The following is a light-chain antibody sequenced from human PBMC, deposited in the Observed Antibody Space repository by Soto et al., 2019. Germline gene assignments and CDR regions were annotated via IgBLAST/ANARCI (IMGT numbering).Light chain of an antibody. J-gene: IGLJ1*01. Sequence: QSVLTEPPSATGTPGQRVTISCSGSRSNIWSKTVNWYQQLPGTAPKLLIYSNNQRPSGVTDRFSGSKSGTSASLAISGLQSEDEADYYCATWDDSLNGLFGTGTMLTVL. V-gene: IGLV1-44*01. CDR2: SNN. CDR1: RSNIWSKT. CDR3: ATWDDSLNGL.